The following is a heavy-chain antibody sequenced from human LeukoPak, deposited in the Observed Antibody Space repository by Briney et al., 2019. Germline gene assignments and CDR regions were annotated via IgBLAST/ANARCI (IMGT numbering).Heavy chain of an antibody. D-gene: IGHD3-22*01. Sequence: PGGSLRLSCAASGFSFSLRAMNWVRQAPGKGLEWVSSITSSTGYIFYADSVKGRFTISRDNAENSVFLQMNSLRAEDTAVYYCARGKTYDYDTMGNYPDAFDIWGQGTVVTVSS. CDR2: ITSSTGYI. CDR3: ARGKTYDYDTMGNYPDAFDI. J-gene: IGHJ3*02. CDR1: GFSFSLRA. V-gene: IGHV3-21*01.